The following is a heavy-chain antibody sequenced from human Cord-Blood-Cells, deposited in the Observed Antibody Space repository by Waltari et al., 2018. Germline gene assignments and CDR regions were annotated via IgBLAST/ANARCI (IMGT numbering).Heavy chain of an antibody. CDR1: GGSISSSSYY. CDR2: IYYSGGT. D-gene: IGHD3-3*01. CDR3: ARGRIFGVVIEGWFDP. J-gene: IGHJ5*02. V-gene: IGHV4-39*01. Sequence: QLQLQESGPGLVKPSETLSLTCTVSGGSISSSSYYWGWIRQPPGKGLEWIGSIYYSGGTSHNPSRKGRVTISVDTSKNQFSLKLSSVTAADTAVYYCARGRIFGVVIEGWFDPWGQGTLVTVSS.